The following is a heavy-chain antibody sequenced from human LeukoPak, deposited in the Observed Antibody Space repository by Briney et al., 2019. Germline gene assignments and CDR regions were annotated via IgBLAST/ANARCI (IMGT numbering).Heavy chain of an antibody. CDR2: IYYSGST. J-gene: IGHJ3*02. CDR3: ARELLWFGEPRTGAFDI. D-gene: IGHD3-10*01. Sequence: SETLSLTCTVSGGSISSNYWSWIRQPPGKGLEWIGYIYYSGSTNYNPSLKSRVTISVDTSKNQFSLKLSSVTAADTAVYYCARELLWFGEPRTGAFDIWGQGTMVTVSS. CDR1: GGSISSNY. V-gene: IGHV4-59*01.